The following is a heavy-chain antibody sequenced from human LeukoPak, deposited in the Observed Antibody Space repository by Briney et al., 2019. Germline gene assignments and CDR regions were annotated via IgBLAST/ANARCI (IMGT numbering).Heavy chain of an antibody. CDR3: AGAPNDHYFDY. CDR2: IFYSGST. V-gene: IGHV4-59*01. D-gene: IGHD1-1*01. Sequence: SETLSLTCTVSGGSISSYYWSWIRQPPGKGLERIGYIFYSGSTYYNPFLRSCVTISVDTSKNQFSLKLSSVTAADTAVYYCAGAPNDHYFDYWGQGILVTVSS. J-gene: IGHJ4*02. CDR1: GGSISSYY.